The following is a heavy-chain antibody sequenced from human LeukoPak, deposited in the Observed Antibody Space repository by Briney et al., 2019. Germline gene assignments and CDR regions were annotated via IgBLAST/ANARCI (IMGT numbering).Heavy chain of an antibody. CDR1: GYTFTGYY. Sequence: ASVKVSFKASGYTFTGYYMHWVRQAPGQGLEWMGWINPNSGGTNYAQKFQGRVTMTRDTSISTAYMELSRLRPDDTAVYYCARDHLWFGELPFDYWGQGTLVTVSS. CDR2: INPNSGGT. J-gene: IGHJ4*02. V-gene: IGHV1-2*02. CDR3: ARDHLWFGELPFDY. D-gene: IGHD3-10*01.